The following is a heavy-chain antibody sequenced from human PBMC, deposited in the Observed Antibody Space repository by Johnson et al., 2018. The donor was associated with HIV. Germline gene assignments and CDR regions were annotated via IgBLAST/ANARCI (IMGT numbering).Heavy chain of an antibody. CDR3: AKSGLFVLVVYAPDVFDI. V-gene: IGHV3-30*02. CDR1: GFTFSSYG. J-gene: IGHJ3*02. D-gene: IGHD2-8*02. Sequence: VQLVESGGGLVKPGGSLRLSCAASGFTFSSYGMHWVRQAPGKGLEWVAVIWYDGSNKYYADSVKGRFTISRDNSKNTLYLQMNSLRAEDTAVYYCAKSGLFVLVVYAPDVFDIWGQGTMVTVSS. CDR2: IWYDGSNK.